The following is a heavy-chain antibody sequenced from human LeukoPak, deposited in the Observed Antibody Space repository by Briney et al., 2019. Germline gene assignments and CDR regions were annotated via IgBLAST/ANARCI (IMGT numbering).Heavy chain of an antibody. D-gene: IGHD2-2*01. V-gene: IGHV3-7*01. CDR2: IKQDGSEK. Sequence: GGSLRLSCAAPGFTFGGYWMTWVRQAPGKGIDWVANIKQDGSEKYYVDSVKGRFTISRDNAKNSQYLQMNSLRAEDTAVYYCARVGWINVIVPAATPFDYWGQGTLVSVSS. CDR1: GFTFGGYW. CDR3: ARVGWINVIVPAATPFDY. J-gene: IGHJ4*02.